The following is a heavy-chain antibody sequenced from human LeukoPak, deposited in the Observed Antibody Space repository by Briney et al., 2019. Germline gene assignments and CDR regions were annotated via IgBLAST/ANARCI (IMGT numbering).Heavy chain of an antibody. V-gene: IGHV4-39*07. Sequence: PSETLSLTCTVSGDSITSGSYYWGWIRQPPGRELEWIGSIYYSGKTYYNPSLKSRVTISIDTSNNEFSLTLTSVTAADTAIYYCARDRSTVTPPWPDAFDIWGQGTMVTVSS. CDR3: ARDRSTVTPPWPDAFDI. CDR2: IYYSGKT. J-gene: IGHJ3*02. CDR1: GDSITSGSYY. D-gene: IGHD4-17*01.